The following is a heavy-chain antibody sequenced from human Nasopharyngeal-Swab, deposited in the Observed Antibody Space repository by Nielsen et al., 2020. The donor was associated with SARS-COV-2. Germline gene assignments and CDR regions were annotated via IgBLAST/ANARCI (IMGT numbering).Heavy chain of an antibody. Sequence: GGSLRLSCAASGFTFSSYGMHWVHQAPGKGLEWVAVIWYDGSNKYYADSVKGRFTISRDNSKNTLYLQMNSLRAEDTAVYYCARDLTPMVIIYAFDIWGQGTMVTVSS. CDR2: IWYDGSNK. V-gene: IGHV3-33*01. D-gene: IGHD5-18*01. CDR3: ARDLTPMVIIYAFDI. CDR1: GFTFSSYG. J-gene: IGHJ3*02.